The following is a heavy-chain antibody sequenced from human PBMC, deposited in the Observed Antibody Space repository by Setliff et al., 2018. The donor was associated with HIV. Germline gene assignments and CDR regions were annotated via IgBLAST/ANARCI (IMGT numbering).Heavy chain of an antibody. V-gene: IGHV1-18*01. CDR3: ARGTAPRPASVLEFLEWLFPNWFDP. J-gene: IGHJ5*02. D-gene: IGHD3-3*02. CDR2: ISPYIGHT. Sequence: ASVKVSCKASGYTFTSYGISWVRQAPGHGLEWMGWISPYIGHTNYAQNFQGRVTMTIDTSTSTAYMELRSLRSDDAAVYYCARGTAPRPASVLEFLEWLFPNWFDPWGQGTLVTVSS. CDR1: GYTFTSYG.